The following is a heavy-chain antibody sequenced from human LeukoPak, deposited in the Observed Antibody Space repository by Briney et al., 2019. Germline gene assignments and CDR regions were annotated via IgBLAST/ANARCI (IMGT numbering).Heavy chain of an antibody. CDR2: ISGSGGGT. D-gene: IGHD3-10*02. J-gene: IGHJ6*04. CDR1: GFTFTSYA. V-gene: IGHV3-23*01. Sequence: GGSLRLSCAASGFTFTSYAMSWVRQAPGKGLEWVSSISGSGGGTFYADSVKGRFTISRDNSKNTLYLQMNSLRVGDTAVYYCAELGITMIGGVWGKGTTVTISS. CDR3: AELGITMIGGV.